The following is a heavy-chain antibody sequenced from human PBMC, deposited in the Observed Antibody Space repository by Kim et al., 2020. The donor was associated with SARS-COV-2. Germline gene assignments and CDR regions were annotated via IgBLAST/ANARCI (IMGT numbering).Heavy chain of an antibody. D-gene: IGHD3-10*01. J-gene: IGHJ6*02. CDR2: IYYSGST. CDR3: ARHGTGSGSLGFYYYYYGMDV. CDR1: GGSISSSSYY. Sequence: SETLSLTCTVSGGSISSSSYYWGWIRQPPGKGLEWIGSIYYSGSTYYNPSLKSRVTISVDTSKNQFSLKLSSVTAADTAVYYCARHGTGSGSLGFYYYYYGMDVWGQGTTVTVSS. V-gene: IGHV4-39*01.